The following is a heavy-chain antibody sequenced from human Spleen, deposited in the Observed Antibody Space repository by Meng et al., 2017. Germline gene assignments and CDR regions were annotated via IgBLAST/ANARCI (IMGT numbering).Heavy chain of an antibody. J-gene: IGHJ3*02. CDR3: ATEGRYRFGSDAFDI. Sequence: GESLKISCAASGFTFSNYWMHWVRQAPGKGLEWVSYISSTGDIIYYADSVKGRFTISRDNAENSLYLQMDSLRAEDTAVYYCATEGRYRFGSDAFDIWGQGTKVTVSS. V-gene: IGHV3-48*04. CDR1: GFTFSNYW. CDR2: ISSTGDII. D-gene: IGHD5-18*01.